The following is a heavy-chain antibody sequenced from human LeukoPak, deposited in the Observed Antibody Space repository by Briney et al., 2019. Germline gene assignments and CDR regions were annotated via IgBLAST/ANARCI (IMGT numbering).Heavy chain of an antibody. CDR2: ISSSSSAI. CDR3: AQKGGTDH. CDR1: GFTFSRFG. V-gene: IGHV3-48*02. Sequence: GGSLRLSCAASGFTFSRFGTNWVRQAPGKGLEWISYISSSSSAIYYADSVKGRFTISRDNAKNSLYLQMSSLRDEDTAVYYCAQKGGTDHWGQGTLVTVSS. J-gene: IGHJ4*02. D-gene: IGHD2-15*01.